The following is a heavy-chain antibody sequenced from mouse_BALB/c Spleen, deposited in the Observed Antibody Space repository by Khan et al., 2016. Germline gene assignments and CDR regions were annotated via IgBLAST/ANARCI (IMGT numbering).Heavy chain of an antibody. V-gene: IGHV5-6-5*01. CDR1: GFTFSSYA. Sequence: EVELVVSGGGLVKPGGSLKLSCAASGFTFSSYAMSWVRQTPEKRLEWVASISSGGSTYYPDSVKGRFTISRDNARNILNLQMSSLRSEDTAMYYCAREDYGNYGDYFDYWGQGTTLTVSS. CDR3: AREDYGNYGDYFDY. CDR2: ISSGGST. D-gene: IGHD2-1*01. J-gene: IGHJ2*01.